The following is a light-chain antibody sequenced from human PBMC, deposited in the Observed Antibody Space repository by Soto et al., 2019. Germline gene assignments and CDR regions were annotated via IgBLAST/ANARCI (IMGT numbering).Light chain of an antibody. CDR2: RDN. CDR1: TSNIEKFY. J-gene: IGLJ2*01. CDR3: SSFSSITREV. Sequence: QSVLTQPPSASATPGQRVTISCSGSTSNIEKFYVYWYQQLPGTAPKLLVYRDNQRPSGVPDRFSGSKSGTSASLAISGLQTEDEADYYCSSFSSITREVFGGGTKLTVL. V-gene: IGLV1-47*01.